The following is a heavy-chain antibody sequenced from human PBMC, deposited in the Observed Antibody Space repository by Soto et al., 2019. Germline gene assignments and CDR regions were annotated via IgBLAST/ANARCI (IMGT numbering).Heavy chain of an antibody. CDR1: GFTFDDYA. CDR2: ISWNSGSI. Sequence: PGGSLRLSCAASGFTFDDYAMHWVRQAPGKGLEWVSGISWNSGSIGYADSVKGRFTISRDNAKNSLYLKMNSLRAEDTALYYGEKESFDIWGQGTMVTVSS. V-gene: IGHV3-9*01. J-gene: IGHJ3*02. CDR3: EKESFDI.